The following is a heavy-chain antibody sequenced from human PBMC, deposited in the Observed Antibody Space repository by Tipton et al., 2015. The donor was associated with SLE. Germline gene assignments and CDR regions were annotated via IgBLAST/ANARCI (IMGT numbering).Heavy chain of an antibody. CDR2: ISYSGST. D-gene: IGHD3-10*01. V-gene: IGHV4-59*01. CDR1: GGSISTYY. Sequence: LRLSCTVSGGSISTYYWNWIRQPPGKGLECIGYISYSGSTNCNPSLKSRITIAVDTSKNQFSLKLSSVTAADTAVYYCARDRGGYYFDYWGQGTLVTVSS. J-gene: IGHJ4*02. CDR3: ARDRGGYYFDY.